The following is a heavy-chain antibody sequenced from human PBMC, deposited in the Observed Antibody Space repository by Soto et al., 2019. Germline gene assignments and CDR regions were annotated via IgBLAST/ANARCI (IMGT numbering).Heavy chain of an antibody. CDR3: AREKRDLHSSGHHPFYY. Sequence: QGQLVQSGAEVKKPGSSVKDSCKASGGTFSCYAIRWLRQAPGQGREWMGGIIPIFGTANYAQKFQGRVTINADESTSTAYVELSSLKSEDTAVYYCAREKRDLHSSGHHPFYYWGQGTVVTVGS. CDR1: GGTFSCYA. CDR2: IIPIFGTA. V-gene: IGHV1-69*01. J-gene: IGHJ4*02. D-gene: IGHD6-19*01.